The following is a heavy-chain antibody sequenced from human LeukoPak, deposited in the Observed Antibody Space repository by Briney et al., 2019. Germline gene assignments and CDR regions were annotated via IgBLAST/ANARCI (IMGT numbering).Heavy chain of an antibody. V-gene: IGHV3-21*01. D-gene: IGHD3-10*01. Sequence: PGGSLRLSCAASGFTFSGFAMSWVRRTPGRGLEWASGISGSGDNTLYADSVKGRFTISRDNAKNSLYLQMNTLRAEDTAVYYCARDDTSAHFFDYWGQGTLVTVSS. J-gene: IGHJ4*02. CDR2: ISGSGDNT. CDR1: GFTFSGFA. CDR3: ARDDTSAHFFDY.